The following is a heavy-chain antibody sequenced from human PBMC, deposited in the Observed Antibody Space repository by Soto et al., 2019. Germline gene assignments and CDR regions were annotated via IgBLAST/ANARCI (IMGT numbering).Heavy chain of an antibody. J-gene: IGHJ6*02. Sequence: GGSLRLSCAASGFTFSGSAMHWVRQASGKGLEWVGRIRSKANSYATAYAASVKGRFTISRDDSKNTAYLQMNSLKTEDTAVYYCTRLRAETDFWSGYYYYYGMDVWGQGTTVTVSS. D-gene: IGHD3-3*01. CDR2: IRSKANSYAT. V-gene: IGHV3-73*01. CDR1: GFTFSGSA. CDR3: TRLRAETDFWSGYYYYYGMDV.